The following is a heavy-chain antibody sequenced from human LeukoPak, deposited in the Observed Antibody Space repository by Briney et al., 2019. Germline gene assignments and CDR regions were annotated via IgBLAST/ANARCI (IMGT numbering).Heavy chain of an antibody. CDR2: ISYDGSDK. J-gene: IGHJ4*02. Sequence: GGSLRLSCAASGFTFSSYAMHWVRQAPGKGLEWVAVISYDGSDKYYADSVKGRFTISRDNSKNTLYLQMNSLRAEDTAVYYCASYGNYYDSSDYWGQGTLVTVSS. CDR3: ASYGNYYDSSDY. V-gene: IGHV3-30-3*01. CDR1: GFTFSSYA. D-gene: IGHD3-22*01.